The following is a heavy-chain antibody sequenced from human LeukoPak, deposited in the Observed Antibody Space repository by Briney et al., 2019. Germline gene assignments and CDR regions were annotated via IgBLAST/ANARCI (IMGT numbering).Heavy chain of an antibody. CDR2: ISGSGGST. CDR3: AKADDFWSGYSF. J-gene: IGHJ4*02. Sequence: GGSLRLSCAASGFTFSSYGMTWVRQAPGRGLEWVSTISGSGGSTYYADSVKGRFTISRDNSKNTLYLQMNSLRAEDTAVYYCAKADDFWSGYSFWGQGTLVTVSS. V-gene: IGHV3-23*01. D-gene: IGHD3-3*01. CDR1: GFTFSSYG.